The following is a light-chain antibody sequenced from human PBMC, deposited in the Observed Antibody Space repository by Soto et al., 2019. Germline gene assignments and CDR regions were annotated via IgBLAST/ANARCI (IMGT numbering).Light chain of an antibody. CDR3: QQYGSSPTWT. J-gene: IGKJ1*01. Sequence: EIVLTQSPGTLSLSPGERATLSCRASQSVSSSYLAWYQQKPGQAPRLLIYGASSRATGIPDRFSGSGSGTDFTRTISRLEPEDFAVDYCQQYGSSPTWTFGQGTKVEIK. V-gene: IGKV3-20*01. CDR2: GAS. CDR1: QSVSSSY.